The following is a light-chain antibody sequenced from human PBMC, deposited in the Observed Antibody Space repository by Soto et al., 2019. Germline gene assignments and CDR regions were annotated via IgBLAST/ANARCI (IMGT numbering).Light chain of an antibody. CDR3: SSYAGNNNLL. V-gene: IGLV2-8*01. Sequence: QSALTQPASVSGSPGQSITISCTGTSSDVGGYNYVSWYQQHPGKAPKPMIYEFRERPSGVPDRFSGSKSGNTASLTVSGLQAEDEADYYCSSYAGNNNLLFGGGTKVTVL. CDR1: SSDVGGYNY. CDR2: EFR. J-gene: IGLJ2*01.